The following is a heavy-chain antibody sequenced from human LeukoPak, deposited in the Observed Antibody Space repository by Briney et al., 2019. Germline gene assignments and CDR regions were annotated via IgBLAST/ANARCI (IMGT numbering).Heavy chain of an antibody. CDR3: ARTTVTVSHFDY. CDR1: GGSISSYY. V-gene: IGHV4-59*08. Sequence: SETLSLTCTVSGGSISSYYWSWIRQPPGKGLEWIRYIYDSGSTNHNPSLKSRVTISVDTSKNQFSLKLSSVTAADTAVYYCARTTVTVSHFDYWGQGTLVTVSS. D-gene: IGHD4-17*01. CDR2: IYDSGST. J-gene: IGHJ4*02.